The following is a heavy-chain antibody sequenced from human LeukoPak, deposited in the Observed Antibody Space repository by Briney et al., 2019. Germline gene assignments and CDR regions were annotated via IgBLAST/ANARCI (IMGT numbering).Heavy chain of an antibody. CDR3: AKDPGIGGRGRYYFDY. D-gene: IGHD3-3*01. V-gene: IGHV3-30*02. J-gene: IGHJ4*02. Sequence: GGSLRLSCAASGFTFSSYGMHWVRRAPGKGLEWVAFIRYDGSNKYYADSVRGRFTISRDNSKNTLYLQMNSLRAEDTAVYYCAKDPGIGGRGRYYFDYWGQGTLVTVSS. CDR2: IRYDGSNK. CDR1: GFTFSSYG.